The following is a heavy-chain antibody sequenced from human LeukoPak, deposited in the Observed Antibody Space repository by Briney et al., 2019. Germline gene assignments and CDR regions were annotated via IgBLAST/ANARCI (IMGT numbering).Heavy chain of an antibody. V-gene: IGHV4-59*01. CDR3: ARGYFDGRGYSNAFDI. D-gene: IGHD3-22*01. CDR2: IDYSGNT. Sequence: PSETLSLTCTVSGASISGYSWTWIRQPPGKGLECVGYIDYSGNTNYKSSLKSRAFISVDTSRTQFSLNLRSVTAADTAVYYCARGYFDGRGYSNAFDIWGQGTMVTVSS. J-gene: IGHJ3*02. CDR1: GASISGYS.